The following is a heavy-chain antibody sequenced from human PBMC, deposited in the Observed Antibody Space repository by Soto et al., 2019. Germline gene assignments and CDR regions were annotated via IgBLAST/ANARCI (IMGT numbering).Heavy chain of an antibody. D-gene: IGHD1-26*01. CDR1: GGTFSSYA. V-gene: IGHV1-69*06. J-gene: IGHJ6*02. CDR2: IIPIFGTA. Sequence: QVQLVQSGAEVKKPGSSVKVSCKASGGTFSSYAISWVRQAPGQGLEWMGGIIPIFGTANYAQKYQGRVTITADKSTSTPYMDLSSLRSEDTDVYYCARAHPPGDYYFYGMDVWGPGTPVTVSS. CDR3: ARAHPPGDYYFYGMDV.